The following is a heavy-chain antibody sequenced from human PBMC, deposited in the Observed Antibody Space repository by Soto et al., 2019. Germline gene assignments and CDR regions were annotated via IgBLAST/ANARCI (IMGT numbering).Heavy chain of an antibody. CDR2: IHYTGST. CDR1: GGSISSSSYY. J-gene: IGHJ6*03. Sequence: QMQLQESGPGLVKPSETLSLTCTVSGGSISSSSYYWAWMRQPPGKGLEWIGSIHYTGSTYYSPSLRRRVTMSVDTAKNQSSLRLTSVTAAYTSVYYCARHGYYYGSGNDMDVWGKGTTVTVSS. CDR3: ARHGYYYGSGNDMDV. V-gene: IGHV4-39*01. D-gene: IGHD3-10*01.